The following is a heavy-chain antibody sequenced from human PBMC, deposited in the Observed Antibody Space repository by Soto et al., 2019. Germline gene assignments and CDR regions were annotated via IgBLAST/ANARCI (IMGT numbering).Heavy chain of an antibody. V-gene: IGHV4-34*01. CDR1: GGSFSCYY. Sequence: PSETLSLTCAVYGGSFSCYYWSWIRQPPGKGLEWIGEINHSGSTNYNPSLKSRVTISVDTSKNQLSLKLSSVTAADTAVYYCARCPHYDXLTGLRFVYHYYYGMDVWGQGTTVTVSS. J-gene: IGHJ6*02. CDR2: INHSGST. D-gene: IGHD3-9*01. CDR3: ARCPHYDXLTGLRFVYHYYYGMDV.